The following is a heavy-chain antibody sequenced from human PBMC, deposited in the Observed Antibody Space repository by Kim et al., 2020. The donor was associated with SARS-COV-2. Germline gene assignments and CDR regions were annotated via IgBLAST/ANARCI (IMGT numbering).Heavy chain of an antibody. CDR2: ISGDGGNT. CDR3: AKDTRMAAIFGVVITPYYMDV. CDR1: GFTFDDYA. D-gene: IGHD3-3*01. J-gene: IGHJ6*03. Sequence: GGSLRLSCAASGFTFDDYAMHWVRQAPGKGLEWVSLISGDGGNTYYADSVKGRFTISRDNSKNSLYLQMNSLRTEDTALYYCAKDTRMAAIFGVVITPYYMDVWGKGTTVTVSS. V-gene: IGHV3-43*02.